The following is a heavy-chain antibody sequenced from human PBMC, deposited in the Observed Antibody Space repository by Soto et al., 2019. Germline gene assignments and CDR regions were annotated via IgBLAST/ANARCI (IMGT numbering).Heavy chain of an antibody. V-gene: IGHV4-34*01. CDR2: INHSGST. CDR3: ARGSPWIGDYFYYFDY. CDR1: GGSFSRYY. D-gene: IGHD4-17*01. Sequence: SETLSLTCAVYGGSFSRYYWSWIRQPPGKGLEWIGEINHSGSTNYNPSLKSRVTISVDTSKNQFSLKLSSVTAADTAVYYCARGSPWIGDYFYYFDYWGQGTLVTVSS. J-gene: IGHJ4*02.